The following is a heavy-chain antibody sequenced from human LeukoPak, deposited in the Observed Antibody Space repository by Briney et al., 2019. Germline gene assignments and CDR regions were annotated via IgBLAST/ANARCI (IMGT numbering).Heavy chain of an antibody. CDR3: AKDGVPGSGRGLVDA. Sequence: GGSLRLSCAASGFSLSSYAMHWVPQAPGKGLEWVAFIRSDGSNEYYADSVKGRFTISRDNSKSTLYLQVNRLRAEDTALYYCAKDGVPGSGRGLVDAWGQGTLVTVSS. J-gene: IGHJ5*02. CDR2: IRSDGSNE. CDR1: GFSLSSYA. D-gene: IGHD3-10*01. V-gene: IGHV3-30*02.